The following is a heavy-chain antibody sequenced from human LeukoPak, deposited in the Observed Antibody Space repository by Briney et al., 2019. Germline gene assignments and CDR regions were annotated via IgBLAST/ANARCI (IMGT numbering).Heavy chain of an antibody. V-gene: IGHV3-30-3*01. J-gene: IGHJ4*02. Sequence: GRSLRLSCAVSGLTFSSYAMHWVRQVPGKGLEWVAVISYDGSNKYYADSVKGRFTISRDNSKNTLYLQMNSLRAEDTAVYYCARDSAWLALDYWGQGTLVTVSS. CDR3: ARDSAWLALDY. CDR1: GLTFSSYA. CDR2: ISYDGSNK. D-gene: IGHD6-19*01.